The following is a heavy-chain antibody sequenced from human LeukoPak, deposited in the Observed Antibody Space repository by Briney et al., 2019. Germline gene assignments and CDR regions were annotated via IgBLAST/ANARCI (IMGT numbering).Heavy chain of an antibody. V-gene: IGHV3-48*04. CDR2: ISSSSSTI. J-gene: IGHJ3*02. CDR3: AKDHYSTYPSRNDAFDI. Sequence: GGSLRLSCAASGFTFSSYSMNWVRQAPGKGLEWVSYISSSSSTIYYADSVKGRFTISRDNAKNSLYLQMNSLRAEDTAVYYCAKDHYSTYPSRNDAFDIWGQGTMVTVSS. D-gene: IGHD4-11*01. CDR1: GFTFSSYS.